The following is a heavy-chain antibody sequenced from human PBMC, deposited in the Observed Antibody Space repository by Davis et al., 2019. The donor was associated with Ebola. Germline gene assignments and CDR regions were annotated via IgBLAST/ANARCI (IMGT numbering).Heavy chain of an antibody. CDR1: GFSVSDKY. CDR2: IYTDGRM. D-gene: IGHD1-26*01. CDR3: AKDTSNIWFDI. V-gene: IGHV3-53*01. Sequence: GESLKISCAASGFSVSDKYMSWVRQAPGKGLEWVSVIYTDGRMYHADSVKGRFTISRDNSKNTLYLQMNGLRVDDTAIYYCAKDTSNIWFDIWGQGTMVTVSS. J-gene: IGHJ3*02.